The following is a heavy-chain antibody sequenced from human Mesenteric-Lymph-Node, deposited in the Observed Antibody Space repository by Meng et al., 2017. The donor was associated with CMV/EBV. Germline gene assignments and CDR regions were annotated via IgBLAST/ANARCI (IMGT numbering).Heavy chain of an antibody. D-gene: IGHD3-10*01. J-gene: IGHJ4*02. Sequence: GGSLRLSCAASGFTFSSYGMHWVRQAPGKGLEWVSLISGSGDNTYYADSVKGRFTISRDNSKSTLFMQMDSLGAEDTAVYHCAKRGATSGSFDYWGQGTLVTVSS. CDR3: AKRGATSGSFDY. CDR1: GFTFSSYG. V-gene: IGHV3-23*01. CDR2: ISGSGDNT.